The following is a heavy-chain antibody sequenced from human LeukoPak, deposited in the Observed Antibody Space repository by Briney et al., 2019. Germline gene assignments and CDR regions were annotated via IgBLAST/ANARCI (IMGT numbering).Heavy chain of an antibody. CDR3: ASGIFSWDY. J-gene: IGHJ4*02. V-gene: IGHV3-30-3*01. D-gene: IGHD2-21*01. Sequence: GGSLRLSCAASGFTFSSYAMHWVRQAPGKGLKWVAVISYDGSNKYYADSVKGRFTISRDNSKNTLYLQMNSLRAEDTAVYYCASGIFSWDYWGQGTLVTVSS. CDR2: ISYDGSNK. CDR1: GFTFSSYA.